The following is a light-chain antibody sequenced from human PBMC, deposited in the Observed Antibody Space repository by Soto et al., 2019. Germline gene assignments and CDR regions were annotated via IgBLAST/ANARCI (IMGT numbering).Light chain of an antibody. CDR3: QQYTNWPLT. Sequence: EIVMTQSPATLSVSPGERATLSCRASQSVSSNLAWYQQRPGQAPRLLIYGASTRATGIPARFSGSGSGTEFTLTISSLQSEDFAVYYCQQYTNWPLTFGGGTQVDIK. V-gene: IGKV3-15*01. CDR1: QSVSSN. CDR2: GAS. J-gene: IGKJ4*01.